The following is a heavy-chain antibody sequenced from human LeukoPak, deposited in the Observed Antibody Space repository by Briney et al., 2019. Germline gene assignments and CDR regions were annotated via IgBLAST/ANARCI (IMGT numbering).Heavy chain of an antibody. CDR3: SRASSSVPNLLDY. V-gene: IGHV3-74*01. CDR2: ISTDGSST. CDR1: GFTFSSNW. J-gene: IGHJ4*02. Sequence: QPGGSLRLSCAASGFTFSSNWMHWVRQGPGKGLVWVSRISTDGSSTTYEDSVKGRFTISRDNAKNTLYLQMNSLRAEDTAVYYCSRASSSVPNLLDYWGQGTLVTVSS. D-gene: IGHD6-19*01.